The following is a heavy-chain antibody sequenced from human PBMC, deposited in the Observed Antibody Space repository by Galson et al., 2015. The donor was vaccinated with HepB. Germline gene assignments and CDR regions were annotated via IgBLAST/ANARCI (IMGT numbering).Heavy chain of an antibody. CDR3: ARVPAAIPDRFDT. V-gene: IGHV4-39*07. CDR1: GGFISSSSYY. Sequence: LSLTCILSGGFISSSSYYWGWIRQPPGKGLEWIGSIHDSGSSYYSPSLKSRVTISIDTSKIQFSLKLRSVTAADTAVYYCARVPAAIPDRFDTWGQGTLATVSS. J-gene: IGHJ4*02. CDR2: IHDSGSS. D-gene: IGHD2-2*02.